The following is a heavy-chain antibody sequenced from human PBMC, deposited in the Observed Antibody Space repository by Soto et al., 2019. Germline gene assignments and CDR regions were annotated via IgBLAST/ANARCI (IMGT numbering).Heavy chain of an antibody. V-gene: IGHV3-13*05. Sequence: EVQLVESGGGLVQPGGSLILSCEASGFTFRNYDMHWVRQGTGKGLEWVSGISAAGDPDYADSVEGRFTISRENAQNSFFLQMKILRVGDTAVYYCARTDRDFYGLDVWGQGNTVIVSS. CDR1: GFTFRNYD. J-gene: IGHJ6*01. CDR2: ISAAGDP. CDR3: ARTDRDFYGLDV.